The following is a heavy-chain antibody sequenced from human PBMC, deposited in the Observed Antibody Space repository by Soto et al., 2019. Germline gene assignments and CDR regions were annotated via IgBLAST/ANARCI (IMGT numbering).Heavy chain of an antibody. CDR3: ARGFGRFNY. Sequence: EVQLLESGGGLVQPGGSLRLSCGVSGFTFNDFEMYWVRQAPGKGLEWLAYIDGSGTTKKYADSVRGRFTISRDNPNNSLFLQMSSLRAADTAIYYCARGFGRFNYWGQGTLVSVSS. V-gene: IGHV3-48*03. D-gene: IGHD3-10*01. J-gene: IGHJ4*02. CDR2: IDGSGTTK. CDR1: GFTFNDFE.